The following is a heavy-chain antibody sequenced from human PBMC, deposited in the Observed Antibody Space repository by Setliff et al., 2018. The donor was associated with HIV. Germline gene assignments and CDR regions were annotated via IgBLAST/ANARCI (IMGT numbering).Heavy chain of an antibody. J-gene: IGHJ4*02. CDR2: VSHSGNT. V-gene: IGHV4-38-2*01. Sequence: SETLSLTCAVSGYSISRGYFWVWVRQPPGKGLEWIGGVSHSGNTDYNISLKSRVTISIDNSNNHFSLKLRSVTAADTAVYYCVSQPESRWQIEYWGQGTLVTVSS. CDR1: GYSISRGYF. D-gene: IGHD3-10*01. CDR3: VSQPESRWQIEY.